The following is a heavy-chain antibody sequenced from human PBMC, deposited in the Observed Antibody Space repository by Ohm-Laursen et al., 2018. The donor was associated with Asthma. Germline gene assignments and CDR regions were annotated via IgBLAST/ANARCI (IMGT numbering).Heavy chain of an antibody. CDR2: ISYDGSNK. Sequence: SLRLSCAAAGFTFSSYGMHWVRQAPGKGLEWVAVISYDGSNKYCADSVKGRFTISRDNSKNTLYLQMNSLRAEDTAVYYCAKDRNTMVQGVINYWGQGTLVTVSS. V-gene: IGHV3-30*18. CDR1: GFTFSSYG. J-gene: IGHJ4*02. CDR3: AKDRNTMVQGVINY. D-gene: IGHD3-10*01.